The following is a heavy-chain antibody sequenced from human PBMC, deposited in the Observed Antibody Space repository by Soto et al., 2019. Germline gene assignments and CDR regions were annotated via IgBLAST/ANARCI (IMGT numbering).Heavy chain of an antibody. J-gene: IGHJ4*02. CDR1: GYAFNSYY. Sequence: ASVKVSCKASGYAFNSYYMHWVRQAPGQGLEWMGIIYPSGGSPSYAQKFQGTVTMTRDTTTSTVYMELRNLRSEDTAVYFCARGDTAMAFDYWGQGTLVTVSS. D-gene: IGHD5-18*01. V-gene: IGHV1-46*02. CDR3: ARGDTAMAFDY. CDR2: IYPSGGSP.